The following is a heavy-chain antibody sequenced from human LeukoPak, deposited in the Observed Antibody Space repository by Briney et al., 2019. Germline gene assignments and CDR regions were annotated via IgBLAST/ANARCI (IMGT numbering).Heavy chain of an antibody. CDR2: IYYSGST. CDR3: ARARIAARVDAFDN. CDR1: GGSISSGGYY. D-gene: IGHD6-6*01. V-gene: IGHV4-61*08. Sequence: SETLSLTCAVSGGSISSGGYYWSWIRQPPGKGLEWIGFIYYSGSTHCNPSLKSRVTISLDTSKNQFSLKLSSVTAADTAVYYCARARIAARVDAFDNWGQGTMVTVSS. J-gene: IGHJ3*02.